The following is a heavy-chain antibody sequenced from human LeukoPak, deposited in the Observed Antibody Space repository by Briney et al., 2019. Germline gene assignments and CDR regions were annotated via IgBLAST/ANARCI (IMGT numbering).Heavy chain of an antibody. CDR2: IYYNT. J-gene: IGHJ3*02. Sequence: SETLYLTCTVSGGSISSYSWSWIRQPPGKVLERIGYIYYNTNSKPSLKSRVTISIDESKNQLSLRLSSVIAANTAVYYCARSLDYFDSSGYIFDIWGQGTMVTVSS. CDR3: ARSLDYFDSSGYIFDI. CDR1: GGSISSYS. D-gene: IGHD3-22*01. V-gene: IGHV4-59*08.